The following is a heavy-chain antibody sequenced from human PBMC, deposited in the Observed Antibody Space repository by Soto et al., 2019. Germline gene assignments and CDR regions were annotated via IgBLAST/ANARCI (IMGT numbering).Heavy chain of an antibody. CDR2: ISSSGSYT. D-gene: IGHD6-19*01. CDR3: ARDSTGWRAVYDY. V-gene: IGHV3-11*05. J-gene: IGHJ4*02. Sequence: QVQLVESGGGLVKPGGSLRLSCAVSGFTFSDYYMTWIRQVPGKGLEWISYISSSGSYTNYADSVQGRFTISRDNAKNSLYLQMTSLRAEDTAIYYCARDSTGWRAVYDYWGQGTLVTVSS. CDR1: GFTFSDYY.